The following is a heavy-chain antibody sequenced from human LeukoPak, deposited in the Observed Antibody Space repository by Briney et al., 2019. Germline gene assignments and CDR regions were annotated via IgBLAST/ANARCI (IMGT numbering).Heavy chain of an antibody. J-gene: IGHJ6*02. D-gene: IGHD3-3*01. Sequence: SETLSLTCAVYGGSFRGYYWSWIRQPPGKGLEWIGEINHSGSTNYNPSLKSRVTISVDTSKNQFSLKLSSVTAADTAVYYCARDPHPDFWSGFLHYYYGMDVWGQGTTVTVSS. CDR2: INHSGST. CDR1: GGSFRGYY. CDR3: ARDPHPDFWSGFLHYYYGMDV. V-gene: IGHV4-34*01.